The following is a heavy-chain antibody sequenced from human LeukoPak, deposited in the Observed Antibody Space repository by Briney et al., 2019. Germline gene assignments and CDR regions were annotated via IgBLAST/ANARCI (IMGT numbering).Heavy chain of an antibody. D-gene: IGHD6-13*01. V-gene: IGHV3-23*01. CDR2: ISGSGGST. J-gene: IGHJ4*02. Sequence: GGSLRLSCAASGFTFTSYAMTWVRQAPGKGLEWVSAISGSGGSTYYADSVKGRFTISRDNSKNTLYLQMNSLRSEDTAVYYCARTGSSSSSSWPLDYWGQGTLVTVSS. CDR3: ARTGSSSSSSWPLDY. CDR1: GFTFTSYA.